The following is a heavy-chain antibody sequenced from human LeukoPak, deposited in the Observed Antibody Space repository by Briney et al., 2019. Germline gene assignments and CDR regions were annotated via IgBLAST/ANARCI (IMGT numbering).Heavy chain of an antibody. J-gene: IGHJ4*02. CDR3: AREHYGGNSHYFDY. V-gene: IGHV3-7*01. Sequence: PGGSLRLSCAASGFTFSGYWMTWVRQAPGKGLEWVANIKQDGSEKYYADSVKGRFTISRDNSKNTLYLQMNSLRAEDTAVYYCAREHYGGNSHYFDYWGQGTLVTVSS. CDR1: GFTFSGYW. CDR2: IKQDGSEK. D-gene: IGHD4-23*01.